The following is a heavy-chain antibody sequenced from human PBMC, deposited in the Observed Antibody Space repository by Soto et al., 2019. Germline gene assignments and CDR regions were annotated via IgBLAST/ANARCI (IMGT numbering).Heavy chain of an antibody. CDR2: VYTSGNT. J-gene: IGHJ5*02. Sequence: PSETLSLTCTVSGDSISSFYWSWIRQPAGKGLEWIGRVYTSGNTDYNPSLKSRLTMSVDTSKNQLSLKLRSVTAADTAAYYCVRDQSDYGGGNWFDPWGPGTLVTV. CDR3: VRDQSDYGGGNWFDP. D-gene: IGHD4-17*01. CDR1: GDSISSFY. V-gene: IGHV4-4*07.